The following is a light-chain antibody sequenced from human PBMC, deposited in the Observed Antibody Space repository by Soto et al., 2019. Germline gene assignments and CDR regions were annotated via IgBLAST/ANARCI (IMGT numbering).Light chain of an antibody. CDR3: QQYHNWPRT. CDR1: QSISSN. CDR2: GAS. J-gene: IGKJ1*01. Sequence: EIVMTQSPAILSVSPGARATVSCRASQSISSNLAWYQHKPGQAPRLLIYGASTRANDVPAKFSGSGSGAELTLTISSLQSEDFAVYYCQQYHNWPRTFGQGTKVEIK. V-gene: IGKV3-15*01.